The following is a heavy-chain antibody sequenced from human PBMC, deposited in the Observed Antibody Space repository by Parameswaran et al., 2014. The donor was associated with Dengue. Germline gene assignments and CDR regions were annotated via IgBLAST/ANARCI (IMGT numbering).Heavy chain of an antibody. D-gene: IGHD3-3*01. CDR2: ISGSGGST. Sequence: VRQAPGKGLEWVSAISGSGGSTYYADSVKGRFTISRDNSKNTLYLQMNSLRAEDTAVYYCAKAHRRFLEWLLREYYFDYWGQGTLVTVSS. CDR3: AKAHRRFLEWLLREYYFDY. J-gene: IGHJ4*02. V-gene: IGHV3-23*01.